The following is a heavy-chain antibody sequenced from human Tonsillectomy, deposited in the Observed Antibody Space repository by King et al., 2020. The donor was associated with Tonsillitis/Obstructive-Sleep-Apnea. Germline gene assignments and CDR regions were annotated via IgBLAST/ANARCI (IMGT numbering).Heavy chain of an antibody. CDR1: VLTFSTYA. J-gene: IGHJ4*02. Sequence: VQLVGSGGGLVQPGGSLRLSLLASVLTFSTYAMHWVRQAPGKGLECVSYMISDGGDTYYADSVKGRFTIARDNSKNTLFLQMSSLRPEDTAVYYCVRPGYCGSINCYGNYFDSWGQGSLVTVSS. V-gene: IGHV3-64D*06. D-gene: IGHD2-2*01. CDR3: VRPGYCGSINCYGNYFDS. CDR2: MISDGGDT.